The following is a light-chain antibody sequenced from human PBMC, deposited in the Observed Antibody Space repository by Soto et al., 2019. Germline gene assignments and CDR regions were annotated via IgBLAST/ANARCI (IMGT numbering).Light chain of an antibody. CDR3: QXYDSSLSGWV. Sequence: QTVVTQPPSVSGAPGQRVTISCTGSSSXIGAGYDVHWYQQLPGTAPKLLIYGNSNRPSGVPDRFSGSKSGTSASLAITGXXXXXXXXXXXQXYDSSLSGWVFGGGTQLTVL. CDR1: SSXIGAGYD. CDR2: GNS. V-gene: IGLV1-40*01. J-gene: IGLJ3*02.